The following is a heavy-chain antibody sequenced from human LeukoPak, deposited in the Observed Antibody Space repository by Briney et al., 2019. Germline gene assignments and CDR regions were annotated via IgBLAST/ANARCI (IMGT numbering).Heavy chain of an antibody. D-gene: IGHD3-16*01. CDR3: ARGGTMGNANWFDP. CDR2: IYSNGAT. CDR1: GGSISNYY. J-gene: IGHJ5*02. V-gene: IGHV4-4*07. Sequence: TSETLSLTCTVSGGSISNYYWSWIRQPAGKGLELIGRIYSNGATNYNPSLKSRLTMSVDTSKNQFSLNLYSVTAADTAVYYCARGGTMGNANWFDPWGQGTLVTVSS.